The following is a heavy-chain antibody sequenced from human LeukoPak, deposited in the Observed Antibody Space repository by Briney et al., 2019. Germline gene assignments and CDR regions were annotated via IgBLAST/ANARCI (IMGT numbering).Heavy chain of an antibody. Sequence: PGGSLRLSCAASGFTFSSYEMNWVRQAPGKGLEWVSYISSSGSTIYCADSVKGRFTISRDNAKNSLYLQMNSLRAEDTAVYYCASNRYLYDSSGLIDYWGQGTLVTVSS. CDR1: GFTFSSYE. CDR3: ASNRYLYDSSGLIDY. D-gene: IGHD3-22*01. CDR2: ISSSGSTI. V-gene: IGHV3-48*03. J-gene: IGHJ4*02.